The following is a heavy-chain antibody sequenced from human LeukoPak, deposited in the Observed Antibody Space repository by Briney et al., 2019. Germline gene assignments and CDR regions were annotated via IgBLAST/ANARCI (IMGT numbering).Heavy chain of an antibody. CDR3: ARTVAGTALDY. J-gene: IGHJ4*02. CDR1: GYTFTSYY. D-gene: IGHD6-19*01. Sequence: GASVTVSCKASGYTFTSYYLQWARQAPGQGLEWMGIINPSGGSTNYAQKFQGRVTMTRDTSTSTVYMELSSLRSEDTAVYYCARTVAGTALDYWGQGTLVTVSS. V-gene: IGHV1-46*01. CDR2: INPSGGST.